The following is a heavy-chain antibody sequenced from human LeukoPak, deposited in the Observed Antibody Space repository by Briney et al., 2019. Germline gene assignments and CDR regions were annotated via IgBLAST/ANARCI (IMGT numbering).Heavy chain of an antibody. CDR2: ISSSSSYI. Sequence: GGSLRHSCAASGFTFSSYSMNWVRQAPGKGLEWVSSISSSSSYIYYADSVKGRFTISRDNAKNSLYLQMNSLRAEDTAVYYCARDRFYYGSGSYLKYFDYWGQGTLVTVSS. D-gene: IGHD3-10*01. J-gene: IGHJ4*02. CDR3: ARDRFYYGSGSYLKYFDY. CDR1: GFTFSSYS. V-gene: IGHV3-21*01.